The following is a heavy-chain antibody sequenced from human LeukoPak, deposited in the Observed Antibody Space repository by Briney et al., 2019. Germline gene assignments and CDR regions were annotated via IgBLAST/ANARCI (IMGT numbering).Heavy chain of an antibody. CDR3: ARDISVGDNAWWFDP. J-gene: IGHJ5*02. D-gene: IGHD1-26*01. Sequence: ASVKVSCKASGGTFSSYAISWVRQAPGQGLEWMGGIIPIFGTANYAQKFQGRVTITADKSTSTDYMELSSLRSEDTAIYYCARDISVGDNAWWFDPWGQGTLVTVSS. V-gene: IGHV1-69*06. CDR1: GGTFSSYA. CDR2: IIPIFGTA.